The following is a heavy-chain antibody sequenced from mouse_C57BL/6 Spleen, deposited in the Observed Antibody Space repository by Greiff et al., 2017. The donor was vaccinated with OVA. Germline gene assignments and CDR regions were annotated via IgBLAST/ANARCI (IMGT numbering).Heavy chain of an antibody. CDR3: ASSGSSLYYYAMDY. D-gene: IGHD1-1*01. CDR2: IDPSDSET. Sequence: QVQLQQPGAELVRPGSSVKLSCKASGYTFTSYWMHWVKQRPIQGLEWIGNIDPSDSETHYNQKFKDKATLTVDKSSSTAYMQLSSLTSEDSAVYYCASSGSSLYYYAMDYWGQGTSVTVSA. V-gene: IGHV1-52*01. CDR1: GYTFTSYW. J-gene: IGHJ4*01.